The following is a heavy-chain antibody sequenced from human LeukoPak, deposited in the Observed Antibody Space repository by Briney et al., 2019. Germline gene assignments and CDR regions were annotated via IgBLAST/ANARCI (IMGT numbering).Heavy chain of an antibody. V-gene: IGHV3-30*18. CDR1: GFTFNSYG. CDR2: ISYDGSDT. J-gene: IGHJ6*02. Sequence: GGSLRLSCAASGFTFNSYGMHWVRQAPGKGLEWVAVISYDGSDTYYADSVKGRFTISRDKSKNTLYLQMNSLRAEDTAVYYCAKEGSPMVATTMDVWGQGTTVTVSS. CDR3: AKEGSPMVATTMDV. D-gene: IGHD5-12*01.